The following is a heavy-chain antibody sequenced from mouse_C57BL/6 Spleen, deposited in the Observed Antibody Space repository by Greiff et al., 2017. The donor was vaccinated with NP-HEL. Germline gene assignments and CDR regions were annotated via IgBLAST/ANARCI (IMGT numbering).Heavy chain of an antibody. CDR1: GYTFTSYG. D-gene: IGHD2-3*01. CDR3: ARWNDGYSLYFDY. Sequence: VQVVESGAELARPGASVKLSCKASGYTFTSYGISWVKQRTGQGLEWIGEIYPRSGNTYYNEKFKGKATLTADKSSSTAYMELRSLTSEDSAVYFCARWNDGYSLYFDYWGQGTTLTVSS. J-gene: IGHJ2*01. CDR2: IYPRSGNT. V-gene: IGHV1-81*01.